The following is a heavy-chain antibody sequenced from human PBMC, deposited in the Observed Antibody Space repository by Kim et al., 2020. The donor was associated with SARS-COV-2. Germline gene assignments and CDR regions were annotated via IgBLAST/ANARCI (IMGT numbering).Heavy chain of an antibody. V-gene: IGHV4-59*01. D-gene: IGHD6-19*01. Sequence: SETLSLTCTVSGGSISSYYWSWIRQPPGKGLEWIGYIYYSGSTNYNPSLKSRVTISVDTSKNQFSLKLSSVTAADTAVYYCARAPGYSSGCVPSVPNYYFDYWGQGTLVTVSS. J-gene: IGHJ4*02. CDR2: IYYSGST. CDR1: GGSISSYY. CDR3: ARAPGYSSGCVPSVPNYYFDY.